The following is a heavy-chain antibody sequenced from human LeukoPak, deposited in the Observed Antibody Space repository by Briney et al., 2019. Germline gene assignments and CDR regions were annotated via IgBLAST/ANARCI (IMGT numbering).Heavy chain of an antibody. Sequence: GESLKISCKGSGYSFTSYWISWVRQMPGKGLEWMGIIYPGDSDTRYSPSFQGQVTISADKSISTAYLQWSSLKASDTAMYYCARGLEWLAHISDAFDIWGQGTMVTVSS. D-gene: IGHD6-19*01. CDR3: ARGLEWLAHISDAFDI. J-gene: IGHJ3*02. CDR1: GYSFTSYW. CDR2: IYPGDSDT. V-gene: IGHV5-51*01.